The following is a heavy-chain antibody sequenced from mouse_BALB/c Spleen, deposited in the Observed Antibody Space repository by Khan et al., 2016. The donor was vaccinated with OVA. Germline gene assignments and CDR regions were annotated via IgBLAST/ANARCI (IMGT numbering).Heavy chain of an antibody. D-gene: IGHD1-1*01. J-gene: IGHJ3*01. CDR2: INPSNGGT. CDR1: GYTFTSFY. V-gene: IGHV1S81*02. CDR3: ARGGYGSPFAY. Sequence: QIQLVQSGAELVKPGASVTLSCKASGYTFTSFYMYWVKQRPGQGLEGVGEINPSNGGTNFNEKFKSKATLTVDKSSSTAYMQLSSLTSEDSAVYYCARGGYGSPFAYWGQGTMVTVS.